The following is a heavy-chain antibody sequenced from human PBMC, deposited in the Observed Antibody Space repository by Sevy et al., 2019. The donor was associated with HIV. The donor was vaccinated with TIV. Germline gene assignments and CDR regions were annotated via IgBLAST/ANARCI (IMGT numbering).Heavy chain of an antibody. J-gene: IGHJ4*02. CDR1: GGSISSSSYY. CDR2: IYYSGST. Sequence: SETLSLTCTVSGGSISSSSYYWGWIRQPPGKGLEWIGSIYYSGSTYYHPSLKSRVTISVDTSKNQFSLKLSSVTAADTAVYYCARLRDTMIVVVYFDYWGQGTLVTVSS. V-gene: IGHV4-39*01. D-gene: IGHD3-22*01. CDR3: ARLRDTMIVVVYFDY.